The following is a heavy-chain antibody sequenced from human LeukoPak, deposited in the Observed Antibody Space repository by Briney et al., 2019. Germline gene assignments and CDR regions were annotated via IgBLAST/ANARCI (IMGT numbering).Heavy chain of an antibody. J-gene: IGHJ4*02. CDR2: INPNSGAT. CDR1: GYTFTGYY. Sequence: ASVKVSCKASGYTFTGYYMQWVRQAPGQGLEWMGWINPNSGATNYGQKFQGRVTMTRDTSISTAYMDLSRLRSDDTAMYYCARGGSAEKEKYFDYWGQGTLVTVSS. V-gene: IGHV1-2*02. CDR3: ARGGSAEKEKYFDY. D-gene: IGHD3-10*01.